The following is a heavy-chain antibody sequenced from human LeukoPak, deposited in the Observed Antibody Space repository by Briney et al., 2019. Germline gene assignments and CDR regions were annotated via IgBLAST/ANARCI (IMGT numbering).Heavy chain of an antibody. J-gene: IGHJ6*02. D-gene: IGHD3-10*01. CDR3: AKEGGWFGDYYYGMDV. CDR2: ISYDGSNK. Sequence: GGSLRLSCAASGFTFSSYGMHWVRQAPGKGLEWVAVISYDGSNKYYADSVKGRFTISRDNSKNTLYLQMNSLRAEDTAVYYCAKEGGWFGDYYYGMDVWGQGTTVTVSS. V-gene: IGHV3-30*18. CDR1: GFTFSSYG.